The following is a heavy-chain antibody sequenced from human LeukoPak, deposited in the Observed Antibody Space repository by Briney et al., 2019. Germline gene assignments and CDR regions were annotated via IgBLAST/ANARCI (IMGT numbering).Heavy chain of an antibody. Sequence: GGSLRLSCAASGFTFSSYAMSCVREAPGKGLEWVSAIIGSGGSTYYADSVKGRFTISRDNSNNTLYLQMNSLRAEDTAVYYCARAYGGYVHYGMDVWGQGTTVTVSS. CDR2: IIGSGGST. J-gene: IGHJ6*02. D-gene: IGHD5-12*01. CDR1: GFTFSSYA. CDR3: ARAYGGYVHYGMDV. V-gene: IGHV3-23*01.